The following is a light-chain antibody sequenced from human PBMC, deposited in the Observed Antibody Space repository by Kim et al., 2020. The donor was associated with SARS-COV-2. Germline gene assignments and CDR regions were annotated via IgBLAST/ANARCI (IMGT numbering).Light chain of an antibody. Sequence: EIVMTQSPATLSVSTGERATLSCRASQSVSNNLGWYQQKPGHAPRLLIYGAFTRATGIPARFSGSGSGTEFTLTISSLLSEDIAMYYCQQDANWPGWKFGQRTKVDIK. J-gene: IGKJ1*01. CDR2: GAF. CDR3: QQDANWPGWK. CDR1: QSVSNN. V-gene: IGKV3-15*01.